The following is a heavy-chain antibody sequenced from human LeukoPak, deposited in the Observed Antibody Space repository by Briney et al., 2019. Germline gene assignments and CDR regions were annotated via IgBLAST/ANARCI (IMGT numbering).Heavy chain of an antibody. J-gene: IGHJ4*02. V-gene: IGHV4-61*01. CDR3: ARGHELDY. Sequence: PSETLSLTCTVSGGSISSSSYYWSWIRQPPGKGLEWIGYIYYTGSTNYNPSLKSRVTISVDTSKNQFSLKLSSVTAADTAFYYCARGHELDYWGQGTLVTVSS. CDR1: GGSISSSSYY. CDR2: IYYTGST.